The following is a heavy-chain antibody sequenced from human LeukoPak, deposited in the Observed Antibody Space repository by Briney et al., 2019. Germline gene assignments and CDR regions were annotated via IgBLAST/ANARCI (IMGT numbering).Heavy chain of an antibody. V-gene: IGHV4-39*01. J-gene: IGHJ4*02. Sequence: PSETLSLTCTVSGGSISGSSYYWGWIRQPPGKGLEWIGSIYYSGSTYYNPSLKSRVTISVDTSKNQFSLKLSSVTAADTAVYYCARRGEYYDSSGCYQPRSYFDYWGQGTLVTVSS. CDR1: GGSISGSSYY. CDR3: ARRGEYYDSSGCYQPRSYFDY. D-gene: IGHD3-22*01. CDR2: IYYSGST.